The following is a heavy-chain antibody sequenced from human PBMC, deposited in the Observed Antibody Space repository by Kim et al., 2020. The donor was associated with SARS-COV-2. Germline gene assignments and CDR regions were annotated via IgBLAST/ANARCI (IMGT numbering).Heavy chain of an antibody. CDR3: VRDRSSSWYKNYYYGMDV. Sequence: KGRFTISRDNAKNSLYLQMNSLRAEDTAVYYCVRDRSSSWYKNYYYGMDVWGQGTTVTVSS. J-gene: IGHJ6*02. V-gene: IGHV3-11*06. D-gene: IGHD6-13*01.